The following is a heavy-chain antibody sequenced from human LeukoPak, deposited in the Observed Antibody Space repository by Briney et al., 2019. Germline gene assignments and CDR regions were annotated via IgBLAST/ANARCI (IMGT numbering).Heavy chain of an antibody. J-gene: IGHJ1*01. Sequence: GGSLRLSCAASGFAFSSYWMDWVRQAPGKGLVWVSGINTDGSSTSYADSVKGRFTISRDNAKNTLYLQMNSLRAEDTAVYYCYGANAEHWGQGTPVTVSS. CDR2: INTDGSST. CDR1: GFAFSSYW. V-gene: IGHV3-74*01. CDR3: YGANAEH. D-gene: IGHD2-8*01.